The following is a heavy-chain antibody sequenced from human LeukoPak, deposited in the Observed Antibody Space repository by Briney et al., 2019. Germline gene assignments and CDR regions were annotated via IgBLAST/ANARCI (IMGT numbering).Heavy chain of an antibody. CDR1: GFTFSSYA. J-gene: IGHJ4*02. CDR3: AKPNYGGNSGGFDY. V-gene: IGHV3-23*01. D-gene: IGHD4-23*01. CDR2: ISGSGGST. Sequence: GGSLRLSCAASGFTFSSYAMSWVRQAPGKGLEWVSAISGSGGSTYYADSVKGRFTISRDNSKNTLYLQMNGLRAEDTAVYYCAKPNYGGNSGGFDYWGQGTLVTVSS.